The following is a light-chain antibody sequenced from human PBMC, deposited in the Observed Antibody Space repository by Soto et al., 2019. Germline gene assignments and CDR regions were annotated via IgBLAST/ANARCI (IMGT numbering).Light chain of an antibody. CDR2: DVS. CDR3: ISYTPRNTRQIV. V-gene: IGLV2-14*01. CDR1: SSDVGGYNY. Sequence: QSALTQPASVSGSPGQSITISCTGTSSDVGGYNYVSWYQQHPGKAPKFMIYDVSNRPSGVSNRFSGSKSGNTASLTISGLQAEDEADYYCISYTPRNTRQIVFGTGTKVTVL. J-gene: IGLJ1*01.